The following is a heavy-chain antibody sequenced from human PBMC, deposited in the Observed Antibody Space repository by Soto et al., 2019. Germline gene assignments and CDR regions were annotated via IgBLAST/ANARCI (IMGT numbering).Heavy chain of an antibody. Sequence: QVQLVQSGAEVKKPGASVKVSCKASGYTFTSYAMHWVRQAPGQRLEWMGWINAGNGNTKYSQKFQGRVTITRDTSASTAYMELSSLRSEDTAVYYCARDRGGRCSSTSCPKSYFDYWGQGTLVTVSS. D-gene: IGHD2-2*01. V-gene: IGHV1-3*01. CDR2: INAGNGNT. CDR1: GYTFTSYA. CDR3: ARDRGGRCSSTSCPKSYFDY. J-gene: IGHJ4*02.